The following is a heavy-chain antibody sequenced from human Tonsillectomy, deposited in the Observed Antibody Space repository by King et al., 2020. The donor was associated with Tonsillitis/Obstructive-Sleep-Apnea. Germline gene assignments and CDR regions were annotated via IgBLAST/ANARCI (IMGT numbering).Heavy chain of an antibody. CDR1: GGSISTYY. CDR3: ARVITGTTAAFDI. V-gene: IGHV4-59*01. D-gene: IGHD1-7*01. J-gene: IGHJ3*02. Sequence: QLQESGPGLVKPSETLSLTCTVSGGSISTYYWSWIRQPPGKGLEWIEYIYYSGSTNYNPSLKSRVTISVDTSKNQFSLKLSSVTAADTAVYYCARVITGTTAAFDIWGQGTMVTVSS. CDR2: IYYSGST.